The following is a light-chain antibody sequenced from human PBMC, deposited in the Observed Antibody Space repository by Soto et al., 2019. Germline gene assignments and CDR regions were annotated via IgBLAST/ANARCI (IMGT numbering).Light chain of an antibody. J-gene: IGLJ2*01. CDR3: QSYDGSNHGVV. Sequence: KFMLTQPHSVSESPGKTVTISCTRSSGSIASNYVQWYQQRPGSSPTTVIYEDNQRPSGAPDRFSGSIDSTSNSASLTISGLKTEDEADYYCQSYDGSNHGVVFGGGTKLTVL. CDR2: EDN. V-gene: IGLV6-57*01. CDR1: SGSIASNY.